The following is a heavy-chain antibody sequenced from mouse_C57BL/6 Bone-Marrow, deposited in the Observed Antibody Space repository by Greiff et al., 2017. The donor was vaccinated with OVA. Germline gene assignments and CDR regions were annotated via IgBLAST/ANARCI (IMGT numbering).Heavy chain of an antibody. CDR2: IDPEDGDT. CDR1: GFNIKDYY. Sequence: VQLQQSGAELVRPGASVKLSCTASGFNIKDYYMHWVKQRPEQGLEWIGRIDPEDGDTEYAPKFQGKATMTADTSSNTAYMQLSSLTSEDSAVYYCARGHYSNYDYWGKGTTLTVSS. D-gene: IGHD2-5*01. CDR3: ARGHYSNYDY. V-gene: IGHV14-1*01. J-gene: IGHJ2*01.